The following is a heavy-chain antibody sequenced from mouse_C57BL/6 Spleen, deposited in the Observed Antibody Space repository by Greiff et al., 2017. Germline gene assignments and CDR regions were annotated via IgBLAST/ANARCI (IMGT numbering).Heavy chain of an antibody. CDR1: GFTFSDYG. Sequence: EVQVVESGGGLVKPGGSLKLSCAASGFTFSDYGMHWVRQAPEKGLEWVAYISSGSSTIYYADTVKGRFTISRDNAKNTLFLQMTSLRSEDTAMYYCARMVTTGYWYFDVWGTGTTVTVSS. CDR2: ISSGSSTI. V-gene: IGHV5-17*01. D-gene: IGHD2-2*01. CDR3: ARMVTTGYWYFDV. J-gene: IGHJ1*03.